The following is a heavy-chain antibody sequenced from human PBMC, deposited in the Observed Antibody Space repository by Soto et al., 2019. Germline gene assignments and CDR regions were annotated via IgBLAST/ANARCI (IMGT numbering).Heavy chain of an antibody. CDR3: GKGEPPHF. J-gene: IGHJ4*02. Sequence: SETLSLTCAVYGGSFSCYYWNWLRQPPGKGLEWIGEINHSGGTNYNPSLKSRVTISVDTSKNQFSLKLSSVTAADTAVYYCGKGEPPHFLGQGTL. CDR1: GGSFSCYY. D-gene: IGHD1-1*01. V-gene: IGHV4-34*01. CDR2: INHSGGT.